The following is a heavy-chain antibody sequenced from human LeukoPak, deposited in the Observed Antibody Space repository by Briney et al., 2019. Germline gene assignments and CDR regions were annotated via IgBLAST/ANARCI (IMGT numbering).Heavy chain of an antibody. D-gene: IGHD2-2*01. CDR3: AKDIGPYQPQYYYYMDV. Sequence: PGRSLRLSCAASGFTFSSYGMHWVRQAPGKGLEWVAVIWYDGSNNYYADSVKGRFTISRDNSKNTLYLQMNSLRAEDTAVYYCAKDIGPYQPQYYYYMDVWGKGTTVTVSS. CDR2: IWYDGSNN. V-gene: IGHV3-33*06. J-gene: IGHJ6*03. CDR1: GFTFSSYG.